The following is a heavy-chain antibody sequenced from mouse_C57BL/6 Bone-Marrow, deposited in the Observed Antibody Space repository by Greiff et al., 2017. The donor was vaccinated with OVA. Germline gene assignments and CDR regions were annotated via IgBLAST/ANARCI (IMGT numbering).Heavy chain of an antibody. V-gene: IGHV5-6*02. Sequence: EVKLMESGGDLVKPGGSLKLSCAASGFTFSSYGMSWVRQTPDKRLEWVATISSGGSYTYYPDSVKGRFTISRDNAKNTLYLQMSSLKSEDTAMYYCARRGLRTLFAYWGQGTLVTVSA. CDR1: GFTFSSYG. D-gene: IGHD1-1*01. CDR2: ISSGGSYT. J-gene: IGHJ3*01. CDR3: ARRGLRTLFAY.